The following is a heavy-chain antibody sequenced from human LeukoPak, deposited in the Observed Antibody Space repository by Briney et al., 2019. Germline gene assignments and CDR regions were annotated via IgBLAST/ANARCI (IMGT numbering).Heavy chain of an antibody. V-gene: IGHV3-43*02. Sequence: GGSLRLSCAASGFTFDDYAMHWVRQAPGKGLEWVSLISGDGGSTYYADSVKGRFTISRDNSKNSLYLQMNSLRTEDTALYYCAKALVRYFDWSHGSQYGMDVWGQGTTVTVSS. D-gene: IGHD3-9*01. J-gene: IGHJ6*02. CDR3: AKALVRYFDWSHGSQYGMDV. CDR1: GFTFDDYA. CDR2: ISGDGGST.